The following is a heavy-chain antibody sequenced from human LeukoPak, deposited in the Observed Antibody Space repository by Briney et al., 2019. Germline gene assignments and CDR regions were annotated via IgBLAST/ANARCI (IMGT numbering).Heavy chain of an antibody. J-gene: IGHJ4*02. V-gene: IGHV3-7*01. Sequence: GGSLSLSCAASGFTFSSYWMSWVRQAPGKGLKWVANIKKDGSEKYYVDSVTGRFTISRDNAKNSLYLQMNSLRAEDTAVYYCARDRDYYDSSGYYAHYLDYWGQGPLVTVSA. CDR1: GFTFSSYW. D-gene: IGHD3-22*01. CDR3: ARDRDYYDSSGYYAHYLDY. CDR2: IKKDGSEK.